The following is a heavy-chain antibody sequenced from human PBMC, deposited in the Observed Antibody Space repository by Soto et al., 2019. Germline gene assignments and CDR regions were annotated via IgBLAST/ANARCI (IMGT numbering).Heavy chain of an antibody. J-gene: IGHJ6*02. Sequence: ASVKVSCKASGYTFTSYAMHWVRQAPGQRLEWMGWINAGNGNTKYSQKFQGRVTITRDTSASTAYMELSSLRSEDTAVYYCARAGPGIAAAGTKDGMDVWGQGTTVTVSS. D-gene: IGHD6-13*01. CDR2: INAGNGNT. CDR3: ARAGPGIAAAGTKDGMDV. CDR1: GYTFTSYA. V-gene: IGHV1-3*01.